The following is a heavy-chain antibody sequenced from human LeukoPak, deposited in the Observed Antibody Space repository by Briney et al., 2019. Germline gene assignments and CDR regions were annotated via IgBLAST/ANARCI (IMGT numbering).Heavy chain of an antibody. CDR1: GGSISSYY. D-gene: IGHD2-2*01. Sequence: SETLSLTCTVSGGSISSYYWSWIRQPPGKGLEWIGYIYYSGSTNYNPSLKSRATISVDTSKNQFSLRLSSVTAADTAVYYCARGRGVPATTSYYFDYWGQGTLVTVSS. V-gene: IGHV4-59*01. J-gene: IGHJ4*02. CDR3: ARGRGVPATTSYYFDY. CDR2: IYYSGST.